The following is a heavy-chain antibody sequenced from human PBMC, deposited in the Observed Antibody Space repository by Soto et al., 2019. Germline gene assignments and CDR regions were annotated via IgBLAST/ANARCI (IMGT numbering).Heavy chain of an antibody. V-gene: IGHV4-59*08. CDR1: GGSISSYY. Sequence: SETLSLTCTVSGGSISSYYWSWIRQPPGKGLEWIGYIYYSGSTNYNPSLKSRVTISVDTSKNQFSLKLSSVTAADTAVYYCARHVALRYFDWLVPQVGWFDPWGQGTLVTVSS. CDR3: ARHVALRYFDWLVPQVGWFDP. D-gene: IGHD3-9*01. J-gene: IGHJ5*02. CDR2: IYYSGST.